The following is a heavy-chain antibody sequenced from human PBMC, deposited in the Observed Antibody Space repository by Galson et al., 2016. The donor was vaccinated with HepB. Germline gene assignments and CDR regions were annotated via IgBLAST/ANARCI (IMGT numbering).Heavy chain of an antibody. CDR3: ARGLVGTTALGY. Sequence: ETLSLTCAVNGGSFRGYYWSWIRQPPGKGLEWIGEIDHRGITNYNPSLKSRVAISVDTSKKELSLRLNSVTAADKAVYYCARGLVGTTALGYWGQGTLVSVSS. CDR1: GGSFRGYY. CDR2: IDHRGIT. J-gene: IGHJ4*02. V-gene: IGHV4-34*01. D-gene: IGHD1-1*01.